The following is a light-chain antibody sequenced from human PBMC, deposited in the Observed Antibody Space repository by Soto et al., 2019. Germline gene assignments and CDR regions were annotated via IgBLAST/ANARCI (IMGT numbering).Light chain of an antibody. V-gene: IGKV1-5*01. CDR2: DAS. CDR1: QSVSSW. CDR3: QHYNSYPYT. Sequence: DIQMTQTPSTLSASVGDRVTITCRASQSVSSWWAWYQQKPGKAPKLLIFDASRLESGVPSRFSGSGSGTEFTLTISSLQPDDFATYFCQHYNSYPYTFGQGTKLEIK. J-gene: IGKJ2*01.